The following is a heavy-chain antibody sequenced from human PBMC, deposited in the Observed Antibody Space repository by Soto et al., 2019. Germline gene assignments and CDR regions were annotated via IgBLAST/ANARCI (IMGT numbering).Heavy chain of an antibody. CDR1: GFTFSSYA. Sequence: GGSLRLSCAASGFTFSSYAMHWVRQAPGKGLEYVSAISSNGGSTYYANSVKGRFTISRDNSKNTLYLKMGSLGAEDMAVYYCARVGQWLFSGAFDIWGQGTMVTVSS. CDR3: ARVGQWLFSGAFDI. D-gene: IGHD6-19*01. J-gene: IGHJ3*02. CDR2: ISSNGGST. V-gene: IGHV3-64*01.